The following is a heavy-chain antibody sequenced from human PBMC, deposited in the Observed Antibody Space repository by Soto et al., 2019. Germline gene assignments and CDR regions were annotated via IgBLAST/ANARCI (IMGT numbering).Heavy chain of an antibody. D-gene: IGHD3-22*01. CDR1: GYTFTSYG. CDR2: INPGNGNT. Sequence: ASLKVSCKASGYTFTSYGINWVRQAPGRGLEWMGWINPGNGNTKYSQQFQGRVIIDRDTSASTAYMELSSLRSEDTAVYYCARGGYFDSSNYLAYWGLGTLVTVS. V-gene: IGHV1-3*01. J-gene: IGHJ4*02. CDR3: ARGGYFDSSNYLAY.